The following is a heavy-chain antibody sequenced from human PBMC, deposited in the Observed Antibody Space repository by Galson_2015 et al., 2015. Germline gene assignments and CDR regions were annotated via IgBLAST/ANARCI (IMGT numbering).Heavy chain of an antibody. CDR3: AKDGAIGYGTQKGWYFEL. V-gene: IGHV3-23*01. D-gene: IGHD1-1*01. J-gene: IGHJ2*01. CDR2: ISGSGGTT. Sequence: LRLSCAASGFTFSSYAMNWVRQPPGKGLEWVSGISGSGGTTYYADSMKGRFTISRDNSKNTLYLQMNRLRAEDTAVYYCAKDGAIGYGTQKGWYFELWGRGTLVTVSS. CDR1: GFTFSSYA.